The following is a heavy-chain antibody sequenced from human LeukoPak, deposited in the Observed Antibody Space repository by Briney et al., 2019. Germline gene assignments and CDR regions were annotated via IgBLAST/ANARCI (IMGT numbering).Heavy chain of an antibody. CDR1: GYTFTSYA. J-gene: IGHJ3*02. CDR2: INAGNGNT. D-gene: IGHD3-16*01. CDR3: ARGGGPHDAFDI. V-gene: IGHV1-3*01. Sequence: GASVKVSCKASGYTFTSYAMHWVRQAPGQRLEWMGWINAGNGNTKYSQKFQGRVTITRDTSASTAYMELSSLRSEDTAVYYCARGGGPHDAFDIWGQGTMVTVSS.